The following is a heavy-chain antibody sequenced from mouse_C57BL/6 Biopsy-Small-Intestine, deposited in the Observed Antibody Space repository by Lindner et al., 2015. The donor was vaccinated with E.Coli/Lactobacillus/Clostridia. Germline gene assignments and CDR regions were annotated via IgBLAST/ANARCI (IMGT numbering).Heavy chain of an antibody. CDR1: GYSFTDNY. J-gene: IGHJ3*01. V-gene: IGHV1-84*02. CDR2: INPKSDFT. D-gene: IGHD2-3*01. Sequence: SVKVSCKASGYSFTDNYIHWVRQAPGQGLEWMGWINPKSDFTNYSQKFHGRVTMTRDTSVSTAYMELNSLKYDDTAMYYCAREGGRIDLLKNDGFDIWGQGTVVTVSS. CDR3: AREGGRIDLLKNDGFDI.